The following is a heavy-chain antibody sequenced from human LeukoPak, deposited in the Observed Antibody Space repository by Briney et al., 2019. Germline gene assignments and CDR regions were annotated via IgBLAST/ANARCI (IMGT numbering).Heavy chain of an antibody. CDR1: GGSLSDHY. CDR2: VNDSGRT. Sequence: SETLSLTCDVNGGSLSDHYWSWIRQSPGKGLEWIGEVNDSGRTNYNPSLMGRFTISVDTSKNQFSLKLSSVTAADTAVYYCAKESFGDYSFDYWGQGTLVTVSS. D-gene: IGHD4-17*01. V-gene: IGHV4-34*01. CDR3: AKESFGDYSFDY. J-gene: IGHJ4*02.